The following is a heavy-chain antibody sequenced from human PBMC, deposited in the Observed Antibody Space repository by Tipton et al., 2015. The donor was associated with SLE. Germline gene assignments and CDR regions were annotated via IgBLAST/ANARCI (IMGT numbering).Heavy chain of an antibody. V-gene: IGHV3-30*04. J-gene: IGHJ4*02. CDR2: ISYDGSNK. Sequence: SLRLSCAASGFTFSSYAMHWVRQAPGKGLEWVAVISYDGSNKYYASSVKGRFTISRDNSKNTLYLQMNSLRTEDTALCYCARDLAGANYWGPGALVTVSS. CDR3: ARDLAGANY. CDR1: GFTFSSYA. D-gene: IGHD3-16*01.